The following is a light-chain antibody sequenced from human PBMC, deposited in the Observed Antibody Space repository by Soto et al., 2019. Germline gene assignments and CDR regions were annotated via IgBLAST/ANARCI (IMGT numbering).Light chain of an antibody. CDR2: ASS. J-gene: IGKJ4*01. V-gene: IGKV1-6*01. CDR3: QQDYSYPLT. Sequence: AIQMTQSPSSLSASVGDRVTITCRASQGIKKDLGWYQQKPGKTPNLLIYASSTLQTGVPSRFSGSGSGTDFTLTITSLQPEHFATYFCQQDYSYPLTFGGGTKVELK. CDR1: QGIKKD.